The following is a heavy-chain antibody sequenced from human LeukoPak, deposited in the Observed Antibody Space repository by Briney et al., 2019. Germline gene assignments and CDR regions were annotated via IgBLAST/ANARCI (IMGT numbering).Heavy chain of an antibody. Sequence: ASVKVSCKASGYTFTSYAMHWVRQAPGQRLEWMGWINAGNGNTKYSQKFQGRVTITRDTSASTAYMELSSLRSEDTAVYYCASSKHPAGSSSSDFDYWGQGTLVTVSS. J-gene: IGHJ4*02. CDR2: INAGNGNT. CDR3: ASSKHPAGSSSSDFDY. CDR1: GYTFTSYA. D-gene: IGHD6-6*01. V-gene: IGHV1-3*01.